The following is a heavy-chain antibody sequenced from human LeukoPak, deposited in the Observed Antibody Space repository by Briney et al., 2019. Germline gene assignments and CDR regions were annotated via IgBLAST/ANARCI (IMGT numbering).Heavy chain of an antibody. CDR2: INPNSGGT. V-gene: IGHV1-2*02. D-gene: IGHD3-22*01. CDR3: ARLWVMDVTYYYDSSGYSPHDY. Sequence: GASVKVSCKASGGTFSSYAISWVRQAPGQGLEWMGWINPNSGGTNYAQKFQGRVTMTRDTSISTAYMELSRLRSDDTAVYYCARLWVMDVTYYYDSSGYSPHDYWGQGTLVTVSS. CDR1: GGTFSSYA. J-gene: IGHJ4*02.